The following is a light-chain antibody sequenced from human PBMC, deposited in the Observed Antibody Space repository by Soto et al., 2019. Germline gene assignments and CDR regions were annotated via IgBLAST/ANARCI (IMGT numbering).Light chain of an antibody. J-gene: IGKJ1*01. V-gene: IGKV1-39*01. CDR3: QQSYLTPRT. CDR2: TAS. Sequence: DIPMTQSPPSLSASVGDRVTITCRASQSIARYLNWYQQKPGKAPKLLIHTASSLQSGVPSRFSGSGSGTDFTLTISSLQPEDFATYYCQQSYLTPRTFGQGTKVEIK. CDR1: QSIARY.